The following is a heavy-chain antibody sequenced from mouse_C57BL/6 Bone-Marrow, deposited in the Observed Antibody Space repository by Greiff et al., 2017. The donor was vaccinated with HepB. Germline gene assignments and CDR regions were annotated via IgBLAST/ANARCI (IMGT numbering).Heavy chain of an antibody. V-gene: IGHV5-2*03. Sequence: EVKVEESGGGLVQPGESLKLSCESNEYEFPSHDMSWVRKTPEKRLELVAAINSDGGSTYYPDTMERRFIISRDNTKKTLYLQMSSLRSEDTALYYCARQNRLLGGYAMDYWGQGTSVTVSS. D-gene: IGHD1-1*01. CDR3: ARQNRLLGGYAMDY. CDR1: EYEFPSHD. CDR2: INSDGGST. J-gene: IGHJ4*01.